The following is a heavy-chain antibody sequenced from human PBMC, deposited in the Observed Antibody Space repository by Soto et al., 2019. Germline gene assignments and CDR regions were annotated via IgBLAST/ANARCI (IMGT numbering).Heavy chain of an antibody. Sequence: QVQLQESGPGLVKPSQTLSLTCTVSGASINGGGYYWSWIRQYPGKGLEWIGSIYYSGNTYYSPSLKSRVTISGDTSKKHFSLRPTSVTAADTAVYYCARDPSYGDYSYYGMDVWGQGTTVTVSS. V-gene: IGHV4-31*03. D-gene: IGHD4-17*01. CDR3: ARDPSYGDYSYYGMDV. J-gene: IGHJ6*02. CDR2: IYYSGNT. CDR1: GASINGGGYY.